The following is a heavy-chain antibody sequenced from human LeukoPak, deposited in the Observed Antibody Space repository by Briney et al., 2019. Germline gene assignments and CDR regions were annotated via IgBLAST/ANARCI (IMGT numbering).Heavy chain of an antibody. CDR1: GFTLSSYA. V-gene: IGHV3-23*01. D-gene: IGHD5-24*01. CDR2: ISVSGNT. Sequence: PGGSLRLSCAASGFTLSSYAMSWVRQAPGKGLEWVSAISVSGNTYHADSVKGRFTISRDSSKNTLYLVMNSLRVDDTAVYYCAKAVDLATISVDIWGQGTMVTVSS. CDR3: AKAVDLATISVDI. J-gene: IGHJ3*02.